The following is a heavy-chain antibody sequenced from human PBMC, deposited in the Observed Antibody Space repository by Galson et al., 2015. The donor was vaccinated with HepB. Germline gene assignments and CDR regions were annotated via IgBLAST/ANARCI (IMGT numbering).Heavy chain of an antibody. V-gene: IGHV3-33*01. D-gene: IGHD6-19*01. CDR3: ATELRDNSGWFALDS. CDR2: IWYDGTNK. Sequence: SLRLSCAASGFTFSTYGLHWVRQAPGKGLEWVSVIWYDGTNKYYADSVKGRFTISRDNSKSTLYLQVNSLRAEDTAVYYCATELRDNSGWFALDSWGQGTLVTVSS. CDR1: GFTFSTYG. J-gene: IGHJ4*02.